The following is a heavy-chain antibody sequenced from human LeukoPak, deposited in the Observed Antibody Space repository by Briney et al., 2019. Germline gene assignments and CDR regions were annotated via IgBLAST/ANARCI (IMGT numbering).Heavy chain of an antibody. CDR3: ASGDYDILTYLYYFDY. CDR1: GYTFTSYD. J-gene: IGHJ4*02. CDR2: MNPNSGNT. V-gene: IGHV1-8*01. Sequence: GASVKVSCKASGYTFTSYDINWVRQATGQGLEWMGWMNPNSGNTGYAQKFQGRVTMTRNTSISTAYMELSSLRSEDTAVYYCASGDYDILTYLYYFDYWGQGTLVTVSS. D-gene: IGHD3-9*01.